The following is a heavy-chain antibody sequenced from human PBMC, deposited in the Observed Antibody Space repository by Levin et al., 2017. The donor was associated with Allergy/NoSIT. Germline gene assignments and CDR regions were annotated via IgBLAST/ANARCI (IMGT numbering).Heavy chain of an antibody. CDR3: AHAPGYASGWYSALNWYFDL. J-gene: IGHJ2*01. CDR1: GFSLSTSGVG. D-gene: IGHD6-19*01. CDR2: IYWDDDK. Sequence: SGPTLVKPTQTLTLTCTFSGFSLSTSGVGVGWIRQPPGKALEWLALIYWDDDKRYRSSLKSRLTITKDTSKNQVVLTMTNMDLADTATYYCAHAPGYASGWYSALNWYFDLWGRGTLVTVSS. V-gene: IGHV2-5*02.